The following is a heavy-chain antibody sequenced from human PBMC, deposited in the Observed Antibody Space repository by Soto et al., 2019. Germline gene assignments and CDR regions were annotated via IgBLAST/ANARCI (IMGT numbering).Heavy chain of an antibody. V-gene: IGHV1-69*13. J-gene: IGHJ5*02. D-gene: IGHD3-3*01. CDR3: ARGDYDFWSGYYQKVWFDP. Sequence: GASVKVSCKASGGTFSSYAISWVRQAPGQGLEWMGGIIPIFGTANYAQKFQGRVTITADESTSTAYVELSSLRSEDTAVYYCARGDYDFWSGYYQKVWFDPWGQGTLVTVSS. CDR1: GGTFSSYA. CDR2: IIPIFGTA.